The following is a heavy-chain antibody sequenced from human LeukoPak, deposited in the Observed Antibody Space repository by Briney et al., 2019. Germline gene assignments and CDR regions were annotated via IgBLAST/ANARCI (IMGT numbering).Heavy chain of an antibody. CDR3: ARPDYFASHD. J-gene: IGHJ4*02. Sequence: GEPLKISCKASGYNIPKSWIGWVRHMPGKGLEWMAIIYPDDSRIKYSPSFQGQVTISADRSINTAYLQWSSLRASDTAMYYCARPDYFASHDWGQGTLVTVSS. V-gene: IGHV5-51*01. CDR2: IYPDDSRI. D-gene: IGHD2/OR15-2a*01. CDR1: GYNIPKSW.